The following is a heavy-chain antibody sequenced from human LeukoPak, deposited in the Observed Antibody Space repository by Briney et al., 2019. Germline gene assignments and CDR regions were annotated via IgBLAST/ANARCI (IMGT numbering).Heavy chain of an antibody. CDR1: GGSISSYY. Sequence: SETLSLTCTVSGGSISSYYWSWIRQPPGKGLEWIGYIYYSGSTNYNPSLKSRVTISVDTSKNQFSLKLSSVTAADTAVYYCARVGDYDDAFDIWGQGTMVTVSS. CDR3: ARVGDYDDAFDI. V-gene: IGHV4-59*01. D-gene: IGHD4-17*01. CDR2: IYYSGST. J-gene: IGHJ3*02.